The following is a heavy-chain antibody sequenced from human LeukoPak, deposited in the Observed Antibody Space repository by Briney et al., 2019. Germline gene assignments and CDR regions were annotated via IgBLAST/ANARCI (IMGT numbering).Heavy chain of an antibody. CDR2: IYHSGST. Sequence: SETLSLTCTVSGGSISSGYYWGWIRQPPGKGLEWIGSIYHSGSTYYNPSLKSRVTISVDTSKNQFSLKLSSVTAADTAVYYCARIQAVAVYYYYYGMDVWGQGTTVTVSS. CDR1: GGSISSGYY. V-gene: IGHV4-38-2*02. CDR3: ARIQAVAVYYYYYGMDV. D-gene: IGHD6-19*01. J-gene: IGHJ6*02.